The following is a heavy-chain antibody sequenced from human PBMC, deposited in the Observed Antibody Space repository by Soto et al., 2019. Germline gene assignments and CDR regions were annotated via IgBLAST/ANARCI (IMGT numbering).Heavy chain of an antibody. Sequence: SETLSLTCTVSGGSISSSSYYWGWIRQPPGKGLEWIGSIYYSGSTYYNPSLKSRVTISVDTSKNQFSLKLSSVTAADTAVYYCARQNHADXAMGWAPMDSYYYGMDVWGQGTTVTVSS. CDR3: ARQNHADXAMGWAPMDSYYYGMDV. D-gene: IGHD5-18*01. CDR1: GGSISSSSYY. CDR2: IYYSGST. V-gene: IGHV4-39*01. J-gene: IGHJ6*02.